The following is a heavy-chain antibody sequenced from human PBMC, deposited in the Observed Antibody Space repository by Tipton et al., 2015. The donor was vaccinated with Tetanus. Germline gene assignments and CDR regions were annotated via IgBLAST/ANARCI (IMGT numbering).Heavy chain of an antibody. J-gene: IGHJ4*02. D-gene: IGHD5-18*01. CDR3: VKSKRGYSYGSFDD. V-gene: IGHV3-23*01. CDR2: LSGSGSAT. Sequence: SLRLSCAASGFSFSSYAMSWVCQAPGKGLEWVSTLSGSGSATYYAGSVGGRFTISRDNAENSLFPQMDSLRAEDTAVYFCVKSKRGYSYGSFDDWGQGTLVAVSS. CDR1: GFSFSSYA.